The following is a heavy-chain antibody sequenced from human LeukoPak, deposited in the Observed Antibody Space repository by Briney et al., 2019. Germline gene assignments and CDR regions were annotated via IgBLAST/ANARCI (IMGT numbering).Heavy chain of an antibody. CDR3: ARGEAAYCGGDCYPPHFLYYYYYMDV. CDR1: GGSISSYY. D-gene: IGHD2-21*02. Sequence: SETLSLTCTVSGGSISSYYWSWIRQPAGKGLEWIGYIYYSGSTNYNPSLKSRVTISVDTSKNQFSLKLSSVTAADTAVYYCARGEAAYCGGDCYPPHFLYYYYYMDVWGKGTTVTVSS. J-gene: IGHJ6*03. V-gene: IGHV4-59*01. CDR2: IYYSGST.